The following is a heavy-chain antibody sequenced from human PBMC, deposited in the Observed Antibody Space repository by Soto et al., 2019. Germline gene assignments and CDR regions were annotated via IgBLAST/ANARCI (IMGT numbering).Heavy chain of an antibody. V-gene: IGHV5-10-1*01. CDR1: GYSFTSYW. D-gene: IGHD2-2*01. CDR3: ALLFPVYCSSTSCYGPNIDY. J-gene: IGHJ4*02. CDR2: IDPSDSYT. Sequence: GESLKISCKGSGYSFTSYWISWVRQMPGKGLEWMGRIDPSDSYTNYSPFFQFHVTISADKSISTAYLQWSSLKASDTAMYYFALLFPVYCSSTSCYGPNIDYWGQGTLVTVSS.